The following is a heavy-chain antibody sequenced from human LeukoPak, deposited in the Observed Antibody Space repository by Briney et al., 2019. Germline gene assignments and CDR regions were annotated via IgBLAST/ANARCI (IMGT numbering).Heavy chain of an antibody. Sequence: PGGSLRLSCAASGFTFSNYAMSWVRQAPGKGLEWVSGISDSGGSTYYADSVKGRFTISRDNSKNTLYLQMNSLRAEDTAVYYCAKINPGGVTTQGYFDYWGQGTLVTVSS. CDR3: AKINPGGVTTQGYFDY. CDR1: GFTFSNYA. J-gene: IGHJ4*02. V-gene: IGHV3-23*01. CDR2: ISDSGGST. D-gene: IGHD4-17*01.